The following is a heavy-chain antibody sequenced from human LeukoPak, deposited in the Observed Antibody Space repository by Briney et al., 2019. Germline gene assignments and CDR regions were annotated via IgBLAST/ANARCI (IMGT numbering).Heavy chain of an antibody. D-gene: IGHD6-19*01. Sequence: SQSLSLTCAVSGGSISSSNCGSWVRQPPGKGLGWIGEIYHSGSINYNPALKSRVTISVDTSKNQFSLKLSSVTAADTAVYYCARLSGAGTFRGSLYYFDYWRQGTLVTVPS. CDR2: IYHSGSI. V-gene: IGHV4-4*02. CDR3: ARLSGAGTFRGSLYYFDY. J-gene: IGHJ4*02. CDR1: GGSISSSNC.